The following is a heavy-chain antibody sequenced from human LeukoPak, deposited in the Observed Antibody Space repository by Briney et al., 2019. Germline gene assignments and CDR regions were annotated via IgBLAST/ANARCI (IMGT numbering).Heavy chain of an antibody. V-gene: IGHV4-4*07. J-gene: IGHJ3*02. CDR1: GGSVSSYH. Sequence: PSETLSLTCSVSGGSVSSYHWNWIRQFAGKGLEWVGRIHASGSSNYLPSLKRRVTMSLDTSKMQLSLRLNSVTAADTAVYYCARTSATKYYDILTGYYQYPDAFDIWGQGTMVTVPS. CDR2: IHASGSS. D-gene: IGHD3-9*01. CDR3: ARTSATKYYDILTGYYQYPDAFDI.